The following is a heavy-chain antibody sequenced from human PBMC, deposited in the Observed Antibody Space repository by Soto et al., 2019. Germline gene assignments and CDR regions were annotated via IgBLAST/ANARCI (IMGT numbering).Heavy chain of an antibody. CDR2: FNPDSGGT. D-gene: IGHD5-12*01. V-gene: IGHV1-2*02. CDR3: ARGLLSGYDYYFDY. Sequence: ASVKVSCKASGYTFTGYYMHWVRQTPGQGLEWMGWFNPDSGGTNYAQKFQGRVTMTRNTSISTAYMELSSLRSEDTAVYYCARGLLSGYDYYFDYWGQGTLVTVSS. CDR1: GYTFTGYY. J-gene: IGHJ4*02.